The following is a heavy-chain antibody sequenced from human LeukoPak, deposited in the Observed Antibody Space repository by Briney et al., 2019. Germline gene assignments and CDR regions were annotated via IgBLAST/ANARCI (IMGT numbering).Heavy chain of an antibody. J-gene: IGHJ5*02. CDR1: GGSFSGYY. CDR2: INHSGSP. V-gene: IGHV4-34*01. Sequence: SETLSLTCAVYGGSFSGYYWSWIRQPPGKGLEWMGEINHSGSPNYNPSLKSRVPISVDTSKNQFSLKLSSVTAADTAVYYCARVRNLRNWFDPWGQGTLVTVSS. CDR3: ARVRNLRNWFDP.